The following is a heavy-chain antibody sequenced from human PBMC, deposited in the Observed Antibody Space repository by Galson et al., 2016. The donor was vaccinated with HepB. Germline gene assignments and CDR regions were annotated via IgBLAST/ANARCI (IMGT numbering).Heavy chain of an antibody. Sequence: SLRLSCAASDFMFSNYDMQWARQAPGKGLEYVSAISYDGRRTWYADSTSDRFTVSRDNSKNTLYLQMTSLSVEDTVVYYCLNGARLYDYGSAYWGQGTLVIVSS. CDR3: LNGARLYDYGSAY. V-gene: IGHV3-64D*06. J-gene: IGHJ4*02. D-gene: IGHD3-16*01. CDR2: ISYDGRRT. CDR1: DFMFSNYD.